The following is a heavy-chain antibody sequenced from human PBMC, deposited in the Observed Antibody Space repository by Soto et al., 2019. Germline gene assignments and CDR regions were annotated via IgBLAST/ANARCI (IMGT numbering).Heavy chain of an antibody. CDR3: AAFLGAYWYFDL. V-gene: IGHV4-30-4*01. CDR2: IYNSGRT. J-gene: IGHJ2*01. Sequence: LSLTCTVSGGSMSSGDYYWSWIRQPPGKGLEWIGYIYNSGRTYHNPSLKSRVTMSVDTSKNQFSLNLSSVSAADTAVYYCAAFLGAYWYFDLWGRGALVTVSS. D-gene: IGHD1-26*01. CDR1: GGSMSSGDYY.